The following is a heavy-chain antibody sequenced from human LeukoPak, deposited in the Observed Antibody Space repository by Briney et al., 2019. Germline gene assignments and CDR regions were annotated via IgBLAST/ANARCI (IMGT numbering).Heavy chain of an antibody. CDR1: GYAFTSYG. J-gene: IGHJ3*02. CDR3: ARENSRLDGDAFDI. D-gene: IGHD4-11*01. CDR2: ISAYNGNT. V-gene: IGHV1-18*01. Sequence: ASVKVSCKASGYAFTSYGISWVRQAPGQGLEWMGWISAYNGNTNYAQKLQGRVTMTTDTSTSTAYMELRSLRSDDTAVYYCARENSRLDGDAFDIWGQGTMVTVSS.